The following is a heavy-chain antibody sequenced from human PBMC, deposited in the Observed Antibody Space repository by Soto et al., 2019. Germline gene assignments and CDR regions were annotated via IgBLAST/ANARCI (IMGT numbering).Heavy chain of an antibody. J-gene: IGHJ6*04. Sequence: GGSLRLSCAASGFTVSSNYMSWVRQAPGKGLEWVSVIYSGGSTYYADSVKGRFTISRDNSKNTLYLQMNSLRAEDTAVYYCASLYVDTAMVFRAAGGGVWSSDVWGKGTTVTVSS. V-gene: IGHV3-66*01. CDR3: ASLYVDTAMVFRAAGGGVWSSDV. CDR1: GFTVSSNY. D-gene: IGHD5-18*01. CDR2: IYSGGST.